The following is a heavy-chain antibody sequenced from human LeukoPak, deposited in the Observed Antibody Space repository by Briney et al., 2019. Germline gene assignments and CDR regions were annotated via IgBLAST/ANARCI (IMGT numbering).Heavy chain of an antibody. D-gene: IGHD3-22*01. Sequence: GGSLRLSCATSGFTFSSYAMHWVRQAPGKGLERVAFIRYDGSNKYYADSVKGRFTISRDNSKNTLYLQMNSLRAEDTAVYYCAKALDTSGYYPADAFDIWGQGTIVTVSS. CDR1: GFTFSSYA. J-gene: IGHJ3*02. V-gene: IGHV3-30*02. CDR2: IRYDGSNK. CDR3: AKALDTSGYYPADAFDI.